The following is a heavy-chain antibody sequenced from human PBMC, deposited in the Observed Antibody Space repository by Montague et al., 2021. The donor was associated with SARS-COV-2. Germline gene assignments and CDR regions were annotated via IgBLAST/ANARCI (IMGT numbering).Heavy chain of an antibody. J-gene: IGHJ3*02. D-gene: IGHD5-12*01. Sequence: SETLSLTCTVSGGSISSSNYYWDWIRQPPGKGLGWIGSIDDSGSTYYXXXLKSRVTISVDTSKNHFSLKLSSVTAADTAVYYCARRGRKLLPVATTIGGFDIWGQGTMVPVSS. V-gene: IGHV4-39*02. CDR3: ARRGRKLLPVATTIGGFDI. CDR1: GGSISSSNYY. CDR2: IDDSGST.